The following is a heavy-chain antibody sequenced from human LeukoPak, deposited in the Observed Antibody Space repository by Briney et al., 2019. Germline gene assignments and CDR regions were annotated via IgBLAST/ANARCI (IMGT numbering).Heavy chain of an antibody. CDR2: INPSGGST. CDR3: ARDQRYYDSSGYYYPLGY. D-gene: IGHD3-22*01. V-gene: IGHV1-46*01. J-gene: IGHJ4*02. CDR1: GYTFTSYY. Sequence: ASVKVSCKASGYTFTSYYMHWVRQAPGQGLEWMGIINPSGGSTSYAQKLQGRVTMTRDTSTRTVYMELSSLRSEDTAVYYCARDQRYYDSSGYYYPLGYWGQGTLVTVSS.